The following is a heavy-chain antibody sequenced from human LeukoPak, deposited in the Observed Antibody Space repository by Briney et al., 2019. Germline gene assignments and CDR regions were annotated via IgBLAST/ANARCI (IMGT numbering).Heavy chain of an antibody. D-gene: IGHD4-17*01. CDR3: ARGIRLHARYWYFDL. Sequence: ASVKVSCKASGYTFTRYDINWVRQATGQGLEWMGWMNPKSGNTGHAQKFQGRVTMTRNTSISTAYMELSSLRSEDTAVYYCARGIRLHARYWYFDLWGRGTLVTVSS. CDR2: MNPKSGNT. CDR1: GYTFTRYD. V-gene: IGHV1-8*01. J-gene: IGHJ2*01.